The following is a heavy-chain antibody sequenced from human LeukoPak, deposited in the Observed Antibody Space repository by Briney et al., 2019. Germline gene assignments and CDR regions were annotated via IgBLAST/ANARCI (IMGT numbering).Heavy chain of an antibody. D-gene: IGHD1-26*01. CDR1: GFTFSKYG. CDR2: ISYDGTNK. J-gene: IGHJ6*02. CDR3: TKDRSGSYFPYYYFAMDV. V-gene: IGHV3-30*18. Sequence: GGSLRLSCAASGFTFSKYGMHWVRQAPGEGLEWVAVISYDGTNKYYADSVKGRFTISRDSSKKTLYLQMNSLRAEDTAVYYCTKDRSGSYFPYYYFAMDVWGQGTTVTVSS.